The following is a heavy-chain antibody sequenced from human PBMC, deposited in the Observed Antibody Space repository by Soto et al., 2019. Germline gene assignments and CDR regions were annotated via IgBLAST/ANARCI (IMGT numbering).Heavy chain of an antibody. V-gene: IGHV4-30-2*01. CDR3: ARAHYGDYGYGMDV. J-gene: IGHJ6*02. D-gene: IGHD4-17*01. CDR1: GGSISSGGYS. CDR2: TYHSGSP. Sequence: PSETLSLTCAVSGGSISSGGYSWSWIRQPPGKGLEWIGYTYHSGSPYYNPSLKSRVTISVDRSKNQFSLKLSSVTAADTAVYYCARAHYGDYGYGMDVWGQGTTVTVSS.